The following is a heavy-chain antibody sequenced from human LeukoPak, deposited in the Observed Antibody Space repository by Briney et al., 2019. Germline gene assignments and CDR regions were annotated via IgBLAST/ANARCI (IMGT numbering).Heavy chain of an antibody. CDR1: GFTFSSYA. J-gene: IGHJ5*02. CDR2: ISGSGGST. D-gene: IGHD2-2*02. CDR3: AKSVVVPAAILGGTWFDH. V-gene: IGHV3-23*01. Sequence: GGSLRLSCAASGFTFSSYAMSWVRQAPGKGLEWVSAISGSGGSTYYADSVKGRFTISRDNSKNTLYLQMNSLRAEDTAVYYCAKSVVVPAAILGGTWFDHWGQGTLVTVSS.